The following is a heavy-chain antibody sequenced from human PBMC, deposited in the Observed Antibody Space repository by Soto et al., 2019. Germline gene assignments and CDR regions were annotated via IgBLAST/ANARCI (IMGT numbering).Heavy chain of an antibody. J-gene: IGHJ4*02. CDR1: GASVSSVNYC. CDR3: ARGPSGDKVDY. V-gene: IGHV4-30-4*01. Sequence: QVQLQESGPGLVKPSQTLSLTCTVSGASVSSVNYCWSWIRQPPDKRLEWIGHIYDGGSTFINPSPPSRGSISVDTSKNQFSLQLRSVSAADTAVYYCARGPSGDKVDYWGQGTLVTVSS. CDR2: IYDGGST. D-gene: IGHD7-27*01.